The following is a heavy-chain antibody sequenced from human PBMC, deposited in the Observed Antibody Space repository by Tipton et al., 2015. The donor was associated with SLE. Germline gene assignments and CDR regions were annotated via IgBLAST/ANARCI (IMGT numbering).Heavy chain of an antibody. Sequence: TLSLTCTVSGGSISSHYWSWIRQPPGKGLEWIGEINHSGSTNYNPSLKSRVTISVDTSKNQFSLKLSSVTAADTAVYYCAASAGGNFDYWGQGTLVTVSS. D-gene: IGHD6-13*01. J-gene: IGHJ4*02. V-gene: IGHV4-59*11. CDR1: GGSISSHY. CDR3: AASAGGNFDY. CDR2: INHSGST.